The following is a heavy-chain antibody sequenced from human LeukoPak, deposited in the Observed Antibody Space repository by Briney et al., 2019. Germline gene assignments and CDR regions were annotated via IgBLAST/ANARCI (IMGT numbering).Heavy chain of an antibody. D-gene: IGHD4/OR15-4a*01. CDR2: IALDAYRE. CDR3: ARDFSGASRIDY. Sequence: PGGSLRLSCAASGFTFSSYAMHWVRQAPGKGLEWVAVIALDAYREYHADSVKGRFTISRDNSKYTLYLQMNSLRAEDTAVYYCARDFSGASRIDYWGQGTLVTVSS. V-gene: IGHV3-30-3*01. J-gene: IGHJ4*02. CDR1: GFTFSSYA.